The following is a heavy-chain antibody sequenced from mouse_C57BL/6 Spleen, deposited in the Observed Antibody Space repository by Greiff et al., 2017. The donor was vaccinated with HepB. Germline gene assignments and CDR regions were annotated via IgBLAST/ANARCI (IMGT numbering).Heavy chain of an antibody. CDR2: IYPGDGDT. V-gene: IGHV1-82*01. Sequence: QVQLQQSGPELVKPGASVKISCKASGYAFSSSWMNWVKQRPGKGLEWIGRIYPGDGDTNYNGKFKGKATLTADKSSSTAYMQLSSLTSEDSAVYFCARGGYYDYDVDFDVWGTGTTVTVSS. CDR1: GYAFSSSW. D-gene: IGHD2-4*01. CDR3: ARGGYYDYDVDFDV. J-gene: IGHJ1*03.